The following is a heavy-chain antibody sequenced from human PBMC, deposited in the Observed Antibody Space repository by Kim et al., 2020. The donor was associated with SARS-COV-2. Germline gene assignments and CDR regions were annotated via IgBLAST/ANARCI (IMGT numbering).Heavy chain of an antibody. CDR2: ISYDGTNK. J-gene: IGHJ6*02. CDR1: GFNVSRFG. Sequence: GGSLRLSCTASGFNVSRFGMHWVRQAPGKGLEWVTLISYDGTNKHYTDSVKGRFTISRDNSKSKVYLQMNSLRPEDTAVYYCTKDVERSSRWYAPYYYGLDVWGQGTTVTVSS. V-gene: IGHV3-30*18. D-gene: IGHD6-13*01. CDR3: TKDVERSSRWYAPYYYGLDV.